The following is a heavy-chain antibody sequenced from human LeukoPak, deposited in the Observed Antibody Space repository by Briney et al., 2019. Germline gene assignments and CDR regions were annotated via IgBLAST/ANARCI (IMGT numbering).Heavy chain of an antibody. CDR2: ISGSGAGT. Sequence: GGALRLSCAASGFTFSTFAMSWVRQAPGKGLEWVSAISGSGAGTHYADSVKGRFTISRDNAKNSLYLQMNSLRAEDTAVYYCAELGITMIGGVWGKGTTVTISS. CDR1: GFTFSTFA. J-gene: IGHJ6*04. D-gene: IGHD3-10*02. V-gene: IGHV3-23*01. CDR3: AELGITMIGGV.